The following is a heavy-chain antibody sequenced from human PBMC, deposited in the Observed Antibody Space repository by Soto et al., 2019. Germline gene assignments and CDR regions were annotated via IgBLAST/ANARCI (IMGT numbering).Heavy chain of an antibody. V-gene: IGHV1-69*01. Sequence: QVQLVQSGAEVKKPGSSVKVSCKASGGTFSSYAISWVQQAPGQGLEWMGGIIPIFGTANYAQKFQGRVTITADESTSTAYMELSSLRSEDTAVYYCARDCSSTSCYFYYGMDVWGQGTTVTVSS. J-gene: IGHJ6*02. CDR2: IIPIFGTA. CDR3: ARDCSSTSCYFYYGMDV. CDR1: GGTFSSYA. D-gene: IGHD2-2*01.